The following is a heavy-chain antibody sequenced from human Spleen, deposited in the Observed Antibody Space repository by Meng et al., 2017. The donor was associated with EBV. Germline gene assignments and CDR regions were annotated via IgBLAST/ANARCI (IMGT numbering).Heavy chain of an antibody. V-gene: IGHV4-39*01. Sequence: QVHLQEAGPGLVKPSQTLSLACAVSGGSISSGGYYWGWIRQPPGKGLEWIGSIYYTGDTYYNPSLKTRLTLSVDTSNKQLSLRLTSVTAADTAVYYCARRMNGEGEYFDLWGPGTLVTVSS. D-gene: IGHD2-21*01. J-gene: IGHJ4*02. CDR3: ARRMNGEGEYFDL. CDR2: IYYTGDT. CDR1: GGSISSGGYY.